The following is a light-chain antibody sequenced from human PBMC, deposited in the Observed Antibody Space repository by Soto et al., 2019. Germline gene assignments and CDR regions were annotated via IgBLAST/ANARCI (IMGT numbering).Light chain of an antibody. CDR3: TSYTSSSTHDYV. CDR2: DVS. Sequence: SVLPQPASLSGSPGRSITISCTGTSSDVGAYNSVSWYQQHPGKAPKLMIYDVSNRPSGVSNRFSGSKSGNTASLTISGLQAEDEADYYCTSYTSSSTHDYVFGTGTKVTVL. V-gene: IGLV2-14*01. CDR1: SSDVGAYNS. J-gene: IGLJ1*01.